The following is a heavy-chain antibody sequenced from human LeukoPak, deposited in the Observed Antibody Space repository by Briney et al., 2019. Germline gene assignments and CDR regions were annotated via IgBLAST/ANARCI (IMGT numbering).Heavy chain of an antibody. Sequence: GGSLRLSCAASGFSFSNYGMHWVRQAPGKGLEWVSVIYSGGSTYYADSVKGRFTISRDNSKNTLYLQMNSLRAEDTAVYYCASSSGSYAPFDYWGQGTLVTVSS. CDR3: ASSSGSYAPFDY. CDR2: IYSGGST. CDR1: GFSFSNYG. D-gene: IGHD1-26*01. J-gene: IGHJ4*02. V-gene: IGHV3-NL1*01.